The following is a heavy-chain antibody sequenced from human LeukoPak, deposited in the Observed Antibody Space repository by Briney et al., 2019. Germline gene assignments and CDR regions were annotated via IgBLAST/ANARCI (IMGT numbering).Heavy chain of an antibody. CDR3: ARTIVVVPAAIYYGMDL. J-gene: IGHJ6*02. CDR2: ISHSGST. D-gene: IGHD2-2*01. V-gene: IGHV4-59*01. Sequence: SETLSLTCTVSGGSINSYYWSWIRQPLGKGLEWIGYISHSGSTNYKPSLKSRVTISLDTSKNQFSLKLSSVTAADTAMYYCARTIVVVPAAIYYGMDLWGQGTTVTVSS. CDR1: GGSINSYY.